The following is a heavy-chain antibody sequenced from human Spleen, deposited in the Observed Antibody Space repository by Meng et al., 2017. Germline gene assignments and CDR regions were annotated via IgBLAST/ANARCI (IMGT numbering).Heavy chain of an antibody. CDR2: INAGNGNT. CDR1: GYTFTSYA. J-gene: IGHJ4*02. CDR3: ARSDIDSSGYYLPFDH. Sequence: QGRRVPSGAGVKKPGASVKVSCKASGYTFTSYAMHWVRQAPGQRLEWMGWINAGNGNTKYSQRFQGRVTITRDTSASTAYMELSSLSSEDTAVYYCARSDIDSSGYYLPFDHWGQGTLVTVSS. V-gene: IGHV1-3*01. D-gene: IGHD3-22*01.